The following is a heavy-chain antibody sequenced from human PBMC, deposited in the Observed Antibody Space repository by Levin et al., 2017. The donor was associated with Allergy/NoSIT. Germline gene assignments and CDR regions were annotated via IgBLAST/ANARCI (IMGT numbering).Heavy chain of an antibody. D-gene: IGHD3-3*02. J-gene: IGHJ6*03. CDR2: IKSKTDGGTT. Sequence: GGSLRLSCAASGFTFSNAWMSWVRQAPGKGLEWVGRIKSKTDGGTTDYAAPVKGRFTISRDDSKNTLYLQMNSLKTEDTAVYYCTTPFLEATTDYYYMDVWGKGTTVTVSS. CDR1: GFTFSNAW. V-gene: IGHV3-15*01. CDR3: TTPFLEATTDYYYMDV.